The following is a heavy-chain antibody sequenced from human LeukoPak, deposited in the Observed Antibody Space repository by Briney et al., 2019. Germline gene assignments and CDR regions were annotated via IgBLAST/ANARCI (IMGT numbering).Heavy chain of an antibody. V-gene: IGHV4-31*03. CDR3: ARGSFDYFDY. CDR1: GGSISSGGYY. J-gene: IGHJ4*02. Sequence: SETLSLTCTVSGGSISSGGYYWSWIRQHPGKGLEWIGYIYYSGSTYYNPSLKSRVTISVDTSKNQFSLKLSSVTTADTAVYYCARGSFDYFDYWGQGTLVTVSS. CDR2: IYYSGST.